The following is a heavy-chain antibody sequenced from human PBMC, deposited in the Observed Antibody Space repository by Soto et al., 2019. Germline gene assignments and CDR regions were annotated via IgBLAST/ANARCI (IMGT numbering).Heavy chain of an antibody. CDR2: IIPILGIA. V-gene: IGHV1-69*02. Sequence: QVQLVQSGAGVKKPGSSVKVSCKASGGTFSSYTISWVRQAPGQGLEWMGRIIPILGIANYAQKFQGRVTITADKSTSTAYMELSSLRSEDTAVYYCARTLSGYSNFDYWGQGTLVTVSS. CDR1: GGTFSSYT. CDR3: ARTLSGYSNFDY. J-gene: IGHJ4*02. D-gene: IGHD5-12*01.